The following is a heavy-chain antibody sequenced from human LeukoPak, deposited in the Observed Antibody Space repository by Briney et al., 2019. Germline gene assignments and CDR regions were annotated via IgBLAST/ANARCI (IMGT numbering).Heavy chain of an antibody. CDR1: GGSFSGYY. D-gene: IGHD3-3*01. J-gene: IGHJ6*03. CDR3: ARVVGVVIRYYYYYMDV. CDR2: INHSGST. V-gene: IGHV4-34*01. Sequence: SGTLSLTCAGYGGSFSGYYWSRIRQPPGKGVEGIGEINHSGSTNYNPSLKSRVTISVDTSKNQFSLKLSSVTAADTAVYYCARVVGVVIRYYYYYMDVWGKGTTVTVSS.